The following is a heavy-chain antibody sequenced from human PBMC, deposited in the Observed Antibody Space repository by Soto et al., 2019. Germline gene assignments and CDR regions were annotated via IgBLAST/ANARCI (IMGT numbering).Heavy chain of an antibody. D-gene: IGHD2-21*02. CDR3: ARAHGVVTAFDY. Sequence: PSETLSLTCTVSGGSISSGDYYWSWIRQPPGEGLEWIGHISYSESPYYNPSLESRVTISVDTSKNQFSLQLSSVTAADTSVYYCARAHGVVTAFDYWGQGTLVT. V-gene: IGHV4-30-4*01. CDR1: GGSISSGDYY. CDR2: ISYSESP. J-gene: IGHJ4*02.